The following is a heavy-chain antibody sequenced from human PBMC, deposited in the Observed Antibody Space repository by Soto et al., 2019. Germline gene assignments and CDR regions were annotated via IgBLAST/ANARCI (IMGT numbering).Heavy chain of an antibody. CDR1: GFTFSSYA. CDR2: ISGSGGST. CDR3: ANSGSLSGGAFDI. D-gene: IGHD2-15*01. J-gene: IGHJ3*02. Sequence: GGSLRLSCAASGFTFSSYAMSWVRQAPGKGLEWVSAISGSGGSTYYADSVKGRFTISRDNSKNTLYLQMNSLRAEDTAVYYCANSGSLSGGAFDIWGQGTMVTVSS. V-gene: IGHV3-23*01.